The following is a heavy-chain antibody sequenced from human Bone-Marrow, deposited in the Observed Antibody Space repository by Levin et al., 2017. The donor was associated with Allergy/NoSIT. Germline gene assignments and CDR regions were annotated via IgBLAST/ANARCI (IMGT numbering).Heavy chain of an antibody. D-gene: IGHD2-15*01. J-gene: IGHJ6*02. CDR3: ARVSSGYCSGGSCYHAYYGMDV. CDR2: IYYSGST. V-gene: IGHV4-39*07. Sequence: SETLSLTCTVSGGSISSSSYYWGWIRQPPGKGLEWIGSIYYSGSTYYNPSLKSRVTISVDTSKNQFSLKLSSVTAADTAVYYCARVSSGYCSGGSCYHAYYGMDVWGQGTTVTVSS. CDR1: GGSISSSSYY.